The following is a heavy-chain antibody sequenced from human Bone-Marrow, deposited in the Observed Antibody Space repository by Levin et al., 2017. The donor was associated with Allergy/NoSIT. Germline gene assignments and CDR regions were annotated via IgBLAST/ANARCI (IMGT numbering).Heavy chain of an antibody. CDR2: VYPHDSDT. Sequence: TPGGSLRLSCKGSGYNFAGYWIGWVRQMPGKGLEWMGIVYPHDSDTRYSPSFQGQVTISVDKSISTTYLQWSSLKASDPAMYFCARTGCGGGRCSSWGGAQHWGQGTLVTVSS. CDR3: ARTGCGGGRCSSWGGAQH. D-gene: IGHD2-15*01. J-gene: IGHJ1*01. CDR1: GYNFAGYW. V-gene: IGHV5-51*01.